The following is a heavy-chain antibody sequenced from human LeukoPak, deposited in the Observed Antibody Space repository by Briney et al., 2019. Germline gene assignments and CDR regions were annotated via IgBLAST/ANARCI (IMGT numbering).Heavy chain of an antibody. Sequence: SVKVSFKASGGTFSSYAISWVRQAPGQGLEWMGGIIPIFGTANYAQKFQGRVTITADESTSTAYMELSSLRSEDTAVYYCAGDYYGSGSYYNFGFYAFDIWGQGTVVTVSS. CDR1: GGTFSSYA. CDR3: AGDYYGSGSYYNFGFYAFDI. J-gene: IGHJ3*02. V-gene: IGHV1-69*01. CDR2: IIPIFGTA. D-gene: IGHD3-10*01.